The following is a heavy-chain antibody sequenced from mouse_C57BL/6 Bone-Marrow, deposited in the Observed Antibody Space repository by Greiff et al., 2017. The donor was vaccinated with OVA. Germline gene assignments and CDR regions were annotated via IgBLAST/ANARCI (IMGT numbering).Heavy chain of an antibody. V-gene: IGHV6-3*01. Sequence: EVKVEESGGGLVQPGGSMKLSCVASGFTFSNYWMNWVRQSPEKGLEWVAQIRLKSDNYATHYAESVKGRFTISRDDSKSSVYLQMNNLRAEDTGIYYCTADGYWYFDVWGTGTTVTVSS. CDR2: IRLKSDNYAT. CDR1: GFTFSNYW. D-gene: IGHD2-3*01. CDR3: TADGYWYFDV. J-gene: IGHJ1*03.